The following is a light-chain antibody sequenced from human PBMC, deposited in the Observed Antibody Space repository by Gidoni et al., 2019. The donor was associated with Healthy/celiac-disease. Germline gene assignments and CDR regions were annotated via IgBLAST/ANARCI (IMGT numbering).Light chain of an antibody. CDR2: EVS. CDR3: MQSIQGAWT. Sequence: DIVMTQTPLSLSVTPGQPASISCKSSQSLLHSDGKTYLYWYLQKPGQSPQLLIYEVSNGFSGVPDRFSGSGSGTDFTLKISRVEAEDVGVYYCMQSIQGAWTFGQGTKVEIK. CDR1: QSLLHSDGKTY. J-gene: IGKJ1*01. V-gene: IGKV2D-29*02.